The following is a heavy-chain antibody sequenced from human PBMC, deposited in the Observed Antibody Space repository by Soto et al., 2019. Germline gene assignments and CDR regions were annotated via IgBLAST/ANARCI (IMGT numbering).Heavy chain of an antibody. Sequence: EVQLVESGGGLVQPGGSLRLSCAASGIPVSSNYMTWVRQAPGKGLEWVSVLHSGGDTYYANSVKGRFTISRHDSKNTLLLQMNSLTAEDTAVYYCARDGPYYYASRMDVWGQGTTVTVSS. D-gene: IGHD3-10*01. CDR1: GIPVSSNY. V-gene: IGHV3-53*04. J-gene: IGHJ6*02. CDR3: ARDGPYYYASRMDV. CDR2: LHSGGDT.